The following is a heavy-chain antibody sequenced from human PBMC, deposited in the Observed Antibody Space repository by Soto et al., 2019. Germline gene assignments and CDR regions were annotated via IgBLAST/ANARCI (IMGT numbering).Heavy chain of an antibody. Sequence: QVQLVESGGGVVQPGRSLRLSCAASGFTFSSYGMHWVRQAPGKGLEWVAVISYDGSNKYYANSVKGRLTIFRDNSKNTLFLQMDSLTTEDTAVYYCAKAYDTTTAWRDYWGQGTLVTVSS. CDR3: AKAYDTTTAWRDY. CDR2: ISYDGSNK. J-gene: IGHJ4*02. V-gene: IGHV3-30*18. D-gene: IGHD3-22*01. CDR1: GFTFSSYG.